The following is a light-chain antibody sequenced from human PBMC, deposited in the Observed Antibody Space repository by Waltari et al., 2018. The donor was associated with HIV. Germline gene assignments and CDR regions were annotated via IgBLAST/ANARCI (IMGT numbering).Light chain of an antibody. CDR2: RNN. CDR3: ATWDDSLSGPP. V-gene: IGLV1-47*01. J-gene: IGLJ3*02. CDR1: SSHIGSTY. Sequence: QSVLTQPPSASGTPGQRVTIPCSGSSSHIGSTYVYWYQQLPGTAPKLLIYRNNQRPSGVPDRFSGSKSGTSASLAISGLRSEDEADYYCATWDDSLSGPPFGGGTKLTVL.